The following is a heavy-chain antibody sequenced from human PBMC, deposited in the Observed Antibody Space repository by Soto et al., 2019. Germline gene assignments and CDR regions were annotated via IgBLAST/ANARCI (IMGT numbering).Heavy chain of an antibody. CDR2: IKEDGSEK. CDR3: ASLGSGDHGGYVGSDY. V-gene: IGHV3-7*05. Sequence: EVHLVESGGGLVQPGGSLRLSCAATGFSFSVSYMTWVRQAPGKGLEWVATIKEDGSEKYYADSVRGRFTISKDNAERSLWLQMSSLRAEDTAVYYCASLGSGDHGGYVGSDYWGQGTLVTVSS. CDR1: GFSFSVSY. D-gene: IGHD5-12*01. J-gene: IGHJ4*02.